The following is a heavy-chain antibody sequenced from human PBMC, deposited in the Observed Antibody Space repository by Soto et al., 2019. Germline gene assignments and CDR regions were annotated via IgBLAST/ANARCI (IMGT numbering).Heavy chain of an antibody. CDR2: ISGSGGST. J-gene: IGHJ6*02. D-gene: IGHD2-21*01. CDR3: AKGRIRYYYYGMDV. Sequence: GGSLRLSCAASGFTFSSYAMSWVRQAPGKGLEWVSAISGSGGSTYYADSVKGRFTISRDNSKNTLYLQMNSLRAEDTAVYYCAKGRIRYYYYGMDVWGQGTTVTVSS. CDR1: GFTFSSYA. V-gene: IGHV3-23*01.